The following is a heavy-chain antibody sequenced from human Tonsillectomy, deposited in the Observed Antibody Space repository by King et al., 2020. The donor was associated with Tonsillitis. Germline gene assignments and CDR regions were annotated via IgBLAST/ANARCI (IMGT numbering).Heavy chain of an antibody. CDR2: IYSGGST. CDR1: GFTVSSNY. J-gene: IGHJ6*03. D-gene: IGHD3-3*01. CDR3: AGGRYYDFWSPPNYYYMDV. Sequence: VQLVESGGGLVQPGGSLRLSCAASGFTVSSNYMSRVRQAPGKGLEWVSVIYSGGSTYYADSVKGRFTISRDNSKNTLYLQMNSLRAEDTAVYYCAGGRYYDFWSPPNYYYMDVWGKGTTVTVSS. V-gene: IGHV3-66*01.